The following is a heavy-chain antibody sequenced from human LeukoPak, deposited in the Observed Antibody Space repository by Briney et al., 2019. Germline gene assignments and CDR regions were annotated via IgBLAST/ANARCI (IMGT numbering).Heavy chain of an antibody. CDR3: AREHSSGWYVTFDY. V-gene: IGHV1-2*02. CDR2: INPNSGGT. CDR1: GYTFTGYY. Sequence: ASVKVSGKASGYTFTGYYMHWVRQAPGQGLEWMGWINPNSGGTNYAQKFQGRVTMTRDTSISTAYMELSRLRSDDTAVYYCAREHSSGWYVTFDYWGQGTLVTVSS. D-gene: IGHD6-13*01. J-gene: IGHJ4*02.